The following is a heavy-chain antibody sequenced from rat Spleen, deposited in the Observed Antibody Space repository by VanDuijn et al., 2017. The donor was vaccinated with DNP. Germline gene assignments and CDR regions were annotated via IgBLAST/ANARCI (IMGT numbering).Heavy chain of an antibody. D-gene: IGHD1-4*01. CDR3: ATVHGYNYFDY. V-gene: IGHV5S10*01. J-gene: IGHJ2*01. CDR2: IIYDGSSS. Sequence: EVQLVESGGGLVQPGRSLKLSCAASGFTFSDYYMAWVRQAPKKGLEWVATIIYDGSSSYYGDSVKGRFTISRDNAKTTLYLQMDSLRSEDTATYYCATVHGYNYFDYRGQGVMVTVSS. CDR1: GFTFSDYY.